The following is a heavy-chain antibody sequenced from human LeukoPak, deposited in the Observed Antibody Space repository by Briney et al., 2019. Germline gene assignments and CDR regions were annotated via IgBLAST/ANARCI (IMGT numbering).Heavy chain of an antibody. J-gene: IGHJ4*02. V-gene: IGHV3-7*01. CDR1: AFTFSSFW. Sequence: AGCLRLSCAAAAFTFSSFWVRWVRQAPGAGLEWVGNIKQDGSEKSYVDSVKGPFTISRDNTKTSLYLQMNSLRAEDTAVYYCASSPRSPYSSPQIIDSWGQGTLVTVSS. D-gene: IGHD6-13*01. CDR3: ASSPRSPYSSPQIIDS. CDR2: IKQDGSEK.